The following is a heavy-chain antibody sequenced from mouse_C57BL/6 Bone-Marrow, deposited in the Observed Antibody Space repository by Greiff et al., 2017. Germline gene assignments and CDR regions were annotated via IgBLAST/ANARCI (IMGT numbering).Heavy chain of an antibody. Sequence: VQLQQSGAELVRPGTSVKVSCKASGYAFTNYLIEWVKQRPGQGLEWIGVINPGSGGTNYNEKFKGKATLTADKSSSTAYMQLSSLTSEDSAVYFCASHVYYGSSPWFAYWGQGTLVTVSA. CDR1: GYAFTNYL. V-gene: IGHV1-54*01. D-gene: IGHD1-1*01. J-gene: IGHJ3*01. CDR2: INPGSGGT. CDR3: ASHVYYGSSPWFAY.